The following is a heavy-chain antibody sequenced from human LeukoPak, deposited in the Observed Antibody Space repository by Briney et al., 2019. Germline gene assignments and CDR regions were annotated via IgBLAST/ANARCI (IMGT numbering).Heavy chain of an antibody. CDR3: AKGMTTVVNDALDI. J-gene: IGHJ3*02. CDR1: GFTFSNYG. D-gene: IGHD4-23*01. CDR2: IRYDGSNE. Sequence: PGGSLRLSCAASGFTFSNYGMHWVRQAPSKGLEWVTFIRYDGSNEYYADSVKGRFTISRDNSKNTLDLQMNSLRAEDTAVYYCAKGMTTVVNDALDIWGQGTMVTVSS. V-gene: IGHV3-30*02.